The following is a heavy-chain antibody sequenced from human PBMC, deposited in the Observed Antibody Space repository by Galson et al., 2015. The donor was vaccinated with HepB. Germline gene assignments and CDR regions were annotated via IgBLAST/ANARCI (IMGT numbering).Heavy chain of an antibody. J-gene: IGHJ2*01. CDR2: ISSNDEK. CDR1: GFSLNSDKMG. Sequence: PALVKPTQTLTLTCTVSGFSLNSDKMGVSWIRQPPGKALEWLAHISSNDEKSYSTSLKTRLTISKDTSKSQVVVTMTNMDPVDTATYFCARTHAWGRAYYYIDLWGRGTLVTVSS. V-gene: IGHV2-26*01. CDR3: ARTHAWGRAYYYIDL. D-gene: IGHD7-27*01.